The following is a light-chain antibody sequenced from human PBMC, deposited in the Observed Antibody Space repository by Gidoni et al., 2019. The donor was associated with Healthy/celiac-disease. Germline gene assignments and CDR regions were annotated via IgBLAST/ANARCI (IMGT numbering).Light chain of an antibody. CDR1: QSISSY. CDR3: QQSYSTLRLFT. CDR2: AAS. V-gene: IGKV1-39*01. Sequence: DIQMTQSPSYLSASVGDRVTIPCRASQSISSYLNWYQQKPGKAPQLLIYAASSLQSGVPSRFSGSGSGTDFTLTISSLQPEDFATYYCQQSYSTLRLFTFGPGTKVDIK. J-gene: IGKJ3*01.